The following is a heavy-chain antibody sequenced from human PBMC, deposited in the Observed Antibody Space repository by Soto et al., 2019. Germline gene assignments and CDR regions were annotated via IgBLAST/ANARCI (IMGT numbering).Heavy chain of an antibody. CDR2: INHSGST. Sequence: SETLSLTCAVYGGSFSGYYWSWIRQPPGKGLEWIGEINHSGSTNYNPSLKSRVTISVDTSKNQFSLKLSSVTAADTAVYYCASLIRPAYCGGDCYNWFDPWGQGTTVTVSS. D-gene: IGHD2-21*01. V-gene: IGHV4-34*01. CDR1: GGSFSGYY. J-gene: IGHJ5*01. CDR3: ASLIRPAYCGGDCYNWFDP.